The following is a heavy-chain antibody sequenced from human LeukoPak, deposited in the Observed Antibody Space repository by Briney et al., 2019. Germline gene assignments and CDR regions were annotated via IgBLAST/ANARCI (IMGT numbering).Heavy chain of an antibody. J-gene: IGHJ5*02. CDR1: GGSISSYY. CDR3: ARDLQQLVSNWFDP. CDR2: IYTSGNT. D-gene: IGHD6-13*01. Sequence: SETLSLTCTVSGGSISSYYWSWIRQPAGKGLEWIGRIYTSGNTNYSPSLKSRVTMSVDTSKNQFSLKLSSVTAADTAVYYCARDLQQLVSNWFDPWGQGPLVTVSS. V-gene: IGHV4-4*07.